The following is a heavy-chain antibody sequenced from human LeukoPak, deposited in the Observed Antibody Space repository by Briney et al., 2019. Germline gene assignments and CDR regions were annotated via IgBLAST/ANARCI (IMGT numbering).Heavy chain of an antibody. D-gene: IGHD6-19*01. V-gene: IGHV4-59*01. CDR3: ARGSGWYYY. CDR2: IFYSGST. J-gene: IGHJ4*02. Sequence: SETLSLTCTVSGGSISSYYWSWIRQPPGKGLEWIGYIFYSGSTNYNPSLKSRVTISVDTSKNQVSLKLNSVTAADTAVYYCARGSGWYYYWGQGTLVTVSS. CDR1: GGSISSYY.